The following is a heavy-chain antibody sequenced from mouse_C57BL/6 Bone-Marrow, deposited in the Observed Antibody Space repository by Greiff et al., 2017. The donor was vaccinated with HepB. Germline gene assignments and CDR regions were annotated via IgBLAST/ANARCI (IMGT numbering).Heavy chain of an antibody. Sequence: ESGPGLVKPSQSLSLTCSVTGYSITSGYYWNWIRQFPGNKLEWMGYISYDGSNNYNPSLKNRISITRDTSKNQFFLKLNSVTTEDTATYYCARDVWYYGSLAWFAYWGQGTLVTVSA. D-gene: IGHD1-1*01. V-gene: IGHV3-6*01. J-gene: IGHJ3*01. CDR3: ARDVWYYGSLAWFAY. CDR1: GYSITSGYY. CDR2: ISYDGSN.